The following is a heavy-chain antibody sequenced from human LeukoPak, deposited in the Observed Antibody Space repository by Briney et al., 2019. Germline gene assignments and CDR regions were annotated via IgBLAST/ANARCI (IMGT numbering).Heavy chain of an antibody. CDR1: GFTFSSYW. CDR2: IKQDGSEK. CDR3: ASSHGYYAHMDV. J-gene: IGHJ6*03. Sequence: GGSLRLSCAASGFTFSSYWMSWVRQAPGKGLEWVANIKQDGSEKYYVDSVKGRFTISRDNAKNSLYLQMNSLKAEDTAVYYCASSHGYYAHMDVWGKGTTVTVSS. D-gene: IGHD2-15*01. V-gene: IGHV3-7*01.